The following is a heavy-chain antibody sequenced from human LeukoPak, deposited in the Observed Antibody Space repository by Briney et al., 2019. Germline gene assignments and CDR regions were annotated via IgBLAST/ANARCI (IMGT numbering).Heavy chain of an antibody. D-gene: IGHD5-18*01. CDR2: IIPIFGTA. CDR1: GGTFSSYA. V-gene: IGHV1-69*05. CDR3: ARVFREYSYGNAWFDP. Sequence: GASVKVSCKASGGTFSSYAISWVRQAPGQGLEWMGRIIPIFGTANYAQKFQGRVTITTDESTSTAYMELSSLRSEDTAAYYCARVFREYSYGNAWFDPWGQGTLVTVSS. J-gene: IGHJ5*02.